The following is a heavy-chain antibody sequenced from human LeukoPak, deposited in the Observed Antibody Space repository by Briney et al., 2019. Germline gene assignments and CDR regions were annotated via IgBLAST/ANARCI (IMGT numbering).Heavy chain of an antibody. V-gene: IGHV6-1*01. CDR3: AREDRTGDRVFDDAFDI. J-gene: IGHJ3*02. Sequence: SQTLSLTCAISGDSVSSNSAAWNWIRQSPSRGLEWLGRTYYRSKWYNDYAVSVKSRITINPDTSKNQFSLQLNSATPEDTAVYYCAREDRTGDRVFDDAFDIWGQGTMVTVSS. CDR1: GDSVSSNSAA. D-gene: IGHD7-27*01. CDR2: TYYRSKWYN.